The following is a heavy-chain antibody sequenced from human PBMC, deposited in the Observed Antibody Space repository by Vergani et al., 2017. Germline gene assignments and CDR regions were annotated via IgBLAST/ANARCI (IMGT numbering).Heavy chain of an antibody. V-gene: IGHV4-34*01. CDR2: INHSGST. CDR1: GGSFSGYY. D-gene: IGHD3-3*01. Sequence: QVQLQQWGAGLLKPSETLALTCAVYGGSFSGYYWSWIRQPPGKGLEWIGEINHSGSTNYNPSLKSRVTISVDTSKNQFSLKLSSVTAADTAVYYCARRPYXDFWSGSRTTWFDPWGQGTLVTVSS. CDR3: ARRPYXDFWSGSRTTWFDP. J-gene: IGHJ5*02.